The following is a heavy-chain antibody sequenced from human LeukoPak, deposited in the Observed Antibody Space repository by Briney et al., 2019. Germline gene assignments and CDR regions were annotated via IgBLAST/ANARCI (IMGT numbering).Heavy chain of an antibody. CDR1: GYTFTGYY. CDR2: INPNSGGT. Sequence: ASVKVSCKASGYTFTGYYMHWVRQAPGQGLEWMGWINPNSGGTNYAQKFQGRVTMTRDTSISTAYMELSRLRSDDTAVYYCVRGPYYYGSENGAFDIWGQGTMVTVSS. J-gene: IGHJ3*02. V-gene: IGHV1-2*02. D-gene: IGHD3-10*01. CDR3: VRGPYYYGSENGAFDI.